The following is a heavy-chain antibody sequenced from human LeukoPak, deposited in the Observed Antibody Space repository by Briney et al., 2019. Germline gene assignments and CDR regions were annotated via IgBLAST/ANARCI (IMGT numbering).Heavy chain of an antibody. D-gene: IGHD2-21*02. CDR1: GYSFTGYY. J-gene: IGHJ4*02. Sequence: ASVKVSCKASGYSFTGYYLHWVRQASGQELEWMGGINTNSGDANYGQKFQGRVTMTRDTSISTAYMELSWLRSDDTALYYCARETTVTAMENWGQGTLLTVSS. CDR3: ARETTVTAMEN. CDR2: INTNSGDA. V-gene: IGHV1-2*02.